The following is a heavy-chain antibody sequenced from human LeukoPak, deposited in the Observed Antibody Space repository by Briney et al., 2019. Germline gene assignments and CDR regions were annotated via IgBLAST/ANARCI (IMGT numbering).Heavy chain of an antibody. CDR1: GFTFSSHS. J-gene: IGHJ6*02. CDR3: AKDMYSSGWYYYYYGMDV. D-gene: IGHD6-19*01. V-gene: IGHV3-48*01. Sequence: GGSLRLSCAASGFTFSSHSMNWVRQAPGKGLEWVSYISSSSSTTYYADSVKGRFTISRDNSKNTLYLQMNSLRAEDTAVYYCAKDMYSSGWYYYYYGMDVWGQGTTVTVSS. CDR2: ISSSSSTT.